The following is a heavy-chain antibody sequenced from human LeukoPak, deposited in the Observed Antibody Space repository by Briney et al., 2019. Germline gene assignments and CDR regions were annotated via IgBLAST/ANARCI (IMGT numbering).Heavy chain of an antibody. CDR2: IKSKTDGGTT. V-gene: IGHV3-15*01. Sequence: GGSLRLSCAASGFTFSHAWMSWVRQAPGKGLEWVGRIKSKTDGGTTDYAAPVKGRFTISRDDSKNTLRLQMNSLKTEDTAVYYCTTDGDDSGSYLDFDYWGQGTLVAVSS. D-gene: IGHD3-10*01. J-gene: IGHJ4*02. CDR3: TTDGDDSGSYLDFDY. CDR1: GFTFSHAW.